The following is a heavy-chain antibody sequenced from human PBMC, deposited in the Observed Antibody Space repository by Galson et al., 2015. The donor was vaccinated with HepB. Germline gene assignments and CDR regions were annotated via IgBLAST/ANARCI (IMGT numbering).Heavy chain of an antibody. CDR1: GFTFSNAW. Sequence: SLRLSCAASGFTFSNAWMSWVRQAPGKGLEWVGRIKSKTDGGTTDYAAPVKGRFTISRDDSKNTLYLQMNSLKTEDTAVYYCTTGPPDSPYDFWSGYYRGPDYYMDVWGKGTTVTVSS. CDR3: TTGPPDSPYDFWSGYYRGPDYYMDV. V-gene: IGHV3-15*01. J-gene: IGHJ6*03. D-gene: IGHD3-3*01. CDR2: IKSKTDGGTT.